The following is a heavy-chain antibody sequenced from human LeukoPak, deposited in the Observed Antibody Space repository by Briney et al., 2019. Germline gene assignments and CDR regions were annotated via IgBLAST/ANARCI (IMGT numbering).Heavy chain of an antibody. J-gene: IGHJ4*02. CDR1: GGSITSYR. CDR2: ITSSRTT. V-gene: IGHV4-4*07. Sequence: SETLSLTCTVSGGSITSYRWSWIRQPAGKGLEWIGRITSSRTTNYNPSLKSRLTMSVDTSKNQFSLRLSSVTAADTAVYYCARDSGSGNYEGWGQGTLVTVSS. CDR3: ARDSGSGNYEG. D-gene: IGHD3-10*01.